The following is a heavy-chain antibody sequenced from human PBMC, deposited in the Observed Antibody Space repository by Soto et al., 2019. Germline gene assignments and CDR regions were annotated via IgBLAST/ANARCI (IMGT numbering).Heavy chain of an antibody. CDR3: ADLSRYCTSANCD. CDR2: IGTSAST. Sequence: DVRLLESGGGLVQPGGSLRLSCAASGFTFSSYSMSWVRQAPGKGLEWVSTIGTSASTYYGDSVRGRFTIPRDNSRNTLYLQMNSLRAGDTAVYYCADLSRYCTSANCDCGQGTRVTGSS. J-gene: IGHJ4*02. CDR1: GFTFSSYS. D-gene: IGHD2-2*01. V-gene: IGHV3-23*01.